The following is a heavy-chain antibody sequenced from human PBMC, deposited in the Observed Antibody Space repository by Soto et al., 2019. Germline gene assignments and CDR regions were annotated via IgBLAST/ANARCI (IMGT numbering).Heavy chain of an antibody. Sequence: QVQLVESGGGVVQPGRSLRLSCAASGFTFSSYGMHWVRQAPGKGLEWVAVIWYDGSNKYYADSVKGRFTISRDNSKNTLYLQMNSLRAEDTAVYYCARGVYYDILTGLDYYYYYMDVWGKGTTVTVSS. CDR3: ARGVYYDILTGLDYYYYYMDV. D-gene: IGHD3-9*01. CDR1: GFTFSSYG. CDR2: IWYDGSNK. J-gene: IGHJ6*03. V-gene: IGHV3-33*01.